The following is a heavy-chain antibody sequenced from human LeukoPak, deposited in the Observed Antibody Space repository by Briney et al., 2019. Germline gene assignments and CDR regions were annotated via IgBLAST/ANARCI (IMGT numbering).Heavy chain of an antibody. J-gene: IGHJ5*02. CDR3: ARLYCSSASCYAAGWFDP. D-gene: IGHD2-2*01. V-gene: IGHV4-39*01. Sequence: SETLSLTCTVSGGSISSSSYYWGWIRQPPGKGLEWIGTIYYSGSTYYNPSLKSRVTISVDMSKNQFSLKLSSVTAADTAVYYCARLYCSSASCYAAGWFDPWGQGTLVTVSS. CDR1: GGSISSSSYY. CDR2: IYYSGST.